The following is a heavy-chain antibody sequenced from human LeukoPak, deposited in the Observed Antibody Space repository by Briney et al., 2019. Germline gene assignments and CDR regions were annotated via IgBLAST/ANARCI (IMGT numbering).Heavy chain of an antibody. CDR1: GYSFPTYW. Sequence: GESLKISCKGSGYSFPTYWIAWVRQMPGKGLDWMGSIYPSDSDTRYSPSFQGQVTISADKSITTAYLQWSSLKASDTAMYYCARREASYRNSWGLDYWGQGTLVTVSS. CDR2: IYPSDSDT. CDR3: ARREASYRNSWGLDY. J-gene: IGHJ4*02. V-gene: IGHV5-51*01. D-gene: IGHD6-13*01.